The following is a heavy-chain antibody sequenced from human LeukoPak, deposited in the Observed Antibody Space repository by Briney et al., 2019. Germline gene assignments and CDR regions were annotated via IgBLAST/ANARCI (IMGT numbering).Heavy chain of an antibody. D-gene: IGHD2-8*02. Sequence: VGSLRLSCASSGFTFSSFGMHWVRQAPGEGLEGVAYIGYTGTDTYYADSVKGRFTISRDNSKNTVHLQVNSLRAADTALYSCARDLTERKYYIAYWGQGTLVTVSS. CDR3: ARDLTERKYYIAY. V-gene: IGHV3-30*02. J-gene: IGHJ4*02. CDR2: IGYTGTDT. CDR1: GFTFSSFG.